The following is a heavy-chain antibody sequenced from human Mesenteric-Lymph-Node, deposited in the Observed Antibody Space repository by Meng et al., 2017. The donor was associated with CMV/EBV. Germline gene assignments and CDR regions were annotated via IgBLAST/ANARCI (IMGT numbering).Heavy chain of an antibody. CDR2: ISYDGSNK. D-gene: IGHD3-3*01. CDR1: GFTLSSYW. J-gene: IGHJ6*02. CDR3: AREWGTVRFLEWLPYQSGYYYGMDV. Sequence: GGSLRLSCEGSGFTLSSYWMNWVRQAPGKGLEWVAVISYDGSNKYYADSVKGRFTISRDNSKNTLYLQMNSLRAEDTAVYYCAREWGTVRFLEWLPYQSGYYYGMDVWGQGTTVTVSS. V-gene: IGHV3-30*19.